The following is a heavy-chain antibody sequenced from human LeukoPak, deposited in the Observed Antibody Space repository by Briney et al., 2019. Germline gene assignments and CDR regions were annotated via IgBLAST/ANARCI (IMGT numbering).Heavy chain of an antibody. Sequence: SETQSLTCAVYGGSFSGYYWSWIRQPPGKGLEWIGELNHSGSTNYNPSLKSRVTISVDTSKNQFSLKLSSVTAADTAVYYCARGDSSGPPDYWGQGTLVTVSS. CDR1: GGSFSGYY. CDR2: LNHSGST. D-gene: IGHD3-22*01. J-gene: IGHJ4*02. CDR3: ARGDSSGPPDY. V-gene: IGHV4-34*01.